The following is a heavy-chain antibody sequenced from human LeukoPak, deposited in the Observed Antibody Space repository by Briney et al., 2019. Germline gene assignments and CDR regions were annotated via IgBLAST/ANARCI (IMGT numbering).Heavy chain of an antibody. CDR2: INPSGGST. CDR3: ARDRAAVAGVQFDY. Sequence: ASVKVSCKASGYTFTDYYMHWVRQAPGQGLEWMGIINPSGGSTTYAQNFQGRVTMTRDTSTSTVYMELSSLRSEDTAVYYCARDRAAVAGVQFDYWGQGTLVTVSS. J-gene: IGHJ4*02. V-gene: IGHV1-46*01. CDR1: GYTFTDYY. D-gene: IGHD6-19*01.